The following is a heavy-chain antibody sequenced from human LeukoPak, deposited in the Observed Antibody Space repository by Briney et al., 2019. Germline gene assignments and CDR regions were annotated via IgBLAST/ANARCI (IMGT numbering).Heavy chain of an antibody. D-gene: IGHD2-8*01. J-gene: IGHJ5*02. CDR3: ARACFNVVFGNWFDP. CDR2: VYYSGST. Sequence: PSETLSLTCTVSSGSIGSSSNYWGWIRQAPGKGLEWIGNVYYSGSTFYNPSLKSRVTISVDTSKNQFSLKLRSVTTADTAIYYCARACFNVVFGNWFDPWGQGTLVTVSS. V-gene: IGHV4-39*01. CDR1: SGSIGSSSNY.